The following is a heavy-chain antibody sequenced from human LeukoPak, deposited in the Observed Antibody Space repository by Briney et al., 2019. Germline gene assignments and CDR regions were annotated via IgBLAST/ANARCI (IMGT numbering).Heavy chain of an antibody. J-gene: IGHJ4*02. D-gene: IGHD3-10*01. CDR2: MNPNSGNT. V-gene: IGHV1-8*01. CDR3: ASLVPYYGSGSYHKTFDY. Sequence: GASVKVSCKASGYTFTSYDINWVRQATGQGLEWMGWMNPNSGNTGYAQKFQGRVTMTRNTSISTAYMELSSLRSEDTAVYYCASLVPYYGSGSYHKTFDYWGQGTLVTVSS. CDR1: GYTFTSYD.